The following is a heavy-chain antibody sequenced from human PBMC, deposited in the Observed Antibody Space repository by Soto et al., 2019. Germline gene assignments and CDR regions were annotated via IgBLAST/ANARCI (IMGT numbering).Heavy chain of an antibody. CDR3: ARDGQSDNWNYFYYYYYGMDV. CDR2: ISAYNGNT. CDR1: GYTFTSYG. D-gene: IGHD1-7*01. Sequence: GASVKVSCKASGYTFTSYGISWVRQAPGQGLEWMGWISAYNGNTNYAQKLQGRVTMTTDTSTSTAYMELRSLRSDDTAVYYCARDGQSDNWNYFYYYYYGMDVWGQGTTVTVSS. J-gene: IGHJ6*02. V-gene: IGHV1-18*01.